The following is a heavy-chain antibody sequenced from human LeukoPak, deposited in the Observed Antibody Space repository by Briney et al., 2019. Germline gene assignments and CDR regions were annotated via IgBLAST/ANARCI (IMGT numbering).Heavy chain of an antibody. CDR1: GFTFSSYW. Sequence: GGSLRLSGAASGFTFSSYWMSWVRQAPGKGLEWVANIKHDGTEKYYVDSVKGRFTLSRDNAKNSLYLQMNSLRAEDTAVYYCARETRWELFDYWGQGILVTVSS. CDR2: IKHDGTEK. J-gene: IGHJ4*02. V-gene: IGHV3-7*04. D-gene: IGHD1-7*01. CDR3: ARETRWELFDY.